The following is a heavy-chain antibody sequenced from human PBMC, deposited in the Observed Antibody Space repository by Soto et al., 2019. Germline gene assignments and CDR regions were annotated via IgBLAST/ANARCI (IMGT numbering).Heavy chain of an antibody. V-gene: IGHV2-26*01. Sequence: SGPTLVNPTEPLTLTCTVSGFSLTTGKMGVSWIRQPPGNALEWLAHIFSDNERSYSTSLQGRLTISKDTSGSQVVLSMTNVDPVDTATYYCARMNVDSYQFYYAMDVWGQGTTVTVSS. CDR1: GFSLTTGKMG. CDR2: IFSDNER. CDR3: ARMNVDSYQFYYAMDV. J-gene: IGHJ6*02. D-gene: IGHD4-17*01.